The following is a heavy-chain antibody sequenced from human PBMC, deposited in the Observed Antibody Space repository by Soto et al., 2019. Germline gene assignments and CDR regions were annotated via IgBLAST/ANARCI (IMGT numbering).Heavy chain of an antibody. CDR2: ISHSGSR. D-gene: IGHD6-19*01. V-gene: IGHV4-34*02. Sequence: QEQLQQWGAGLLKASETLSLTCVVSGGSFSGYFWTWIRQSPGRGLEWIGEISHSGSRNYNPAFQSRVIISVDSSKNHVSLKLSSVTAADSATYFCARGLAYDRPITVAEPFDSWGQGTLVTVSS. CDR1: GGSFSGYF. CDR3: ARGLAYDRPITVAEPFDS. J-gene: IGHJ4*02.